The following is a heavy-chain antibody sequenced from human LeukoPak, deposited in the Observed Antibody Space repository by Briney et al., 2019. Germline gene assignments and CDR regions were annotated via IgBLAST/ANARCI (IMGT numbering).Heavy chain of an antibody. D-gene: IGHD3-22*01. J-gene: IGHJ4*02. CDR2: MYHDGTT. CDR1: GASIKSDY. CDR3: VRGFYDGRGYSVPFGL. Sequence: SETLSLTCTVSGASIKSDYWSWIRQPPGRGLEWIGYMYHDGTTNYNPSLGSRVTMSVDTSKNQSSLKLNSVTTTDTAFYYCVRGFYDGRGYSVPFGLWGQGTLVTVSS. V-gene: IGHV4-59*01.